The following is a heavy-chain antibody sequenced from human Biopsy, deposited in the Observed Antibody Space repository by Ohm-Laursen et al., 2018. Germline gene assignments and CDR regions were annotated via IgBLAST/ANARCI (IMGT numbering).Heavy chain of an antibody. Sequence: PTQTLPLTFTLSGISLSNGRMGVSWVLQPPGKALEWLAHIFPNVEKAFSTPLKSRLTISKDTSKSQVVLTMTNVDPVDTATYYCARILGSTVTTYSAMDVWGQGTTVTVSS. J-gene: IGHJ6*02. D-gene: IGHD4-17*01. CDR3: ARILGSTVTTYSAMDV. V-gene: IGHV2-26*01. CDR1: GISLSNGRMG. CDR2: IFPNVEK.